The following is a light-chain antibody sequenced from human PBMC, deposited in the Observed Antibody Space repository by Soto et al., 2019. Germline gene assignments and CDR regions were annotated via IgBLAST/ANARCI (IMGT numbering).Light chain of an antibody. CDR2: EVS. V-gene: IGLV2-14*03. CDR1: SSDVGAYDY. J-gene: IGLJ1*01. CDR3: ASHTTTNTRV. Sequence: QSALTQPASVSGSPGQSIAISCTGTSSDVGAYDYVSWYQQHPDRAPRLVIYEVSNRPSGVSNRFSGSKSVNTATLTISGLQAEDEADYYCASHTTTNTRVFGTGTKLPS.